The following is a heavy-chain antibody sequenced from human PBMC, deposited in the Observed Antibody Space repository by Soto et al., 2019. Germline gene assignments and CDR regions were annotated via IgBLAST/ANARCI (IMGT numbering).Heavy chain of an antibody. CDR1: GFTFSSYW. V-gene: IGHV3-74*01. CDR2: IKSDGSDT. CDR3: VRVAYGDLGG. Sequence: EVQLVESGGGLVQPGGSLRLSCAASGFTFSSYWMHWVRQAPGKGLXWVSRIKSDGSDTSYADSVKGRFTISRDNAKNTLYLQMSSLRAEDTAVYYCVRVAYGDLGGWGQGTLVTVSS. J-gene: IGHJ4*02. D-gene: IGHD4-17*01.